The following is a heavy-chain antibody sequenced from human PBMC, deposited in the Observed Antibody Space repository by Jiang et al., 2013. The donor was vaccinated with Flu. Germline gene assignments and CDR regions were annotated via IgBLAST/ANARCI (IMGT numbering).Heavy chain of an antibody. CDR2: IYYSGST. J-gene: IGHJ5*02. D-gene: IGHD4/OR15-4a*01. CDR3: ARGHLSVLSFWFDP. CDR1: GGSISSYY. V-gene: IGHV4-59*01. Sequence: GPGLVKPSETLSLTCTVSGGSISSYYWSWIRQPPGKGLEWIGYIYYSGSTNYNPSLKSRVTISVDTSKNQFSLKLSSVTAADTAVYYCARGHLSVLSFWFDPWGQGTLVTVSS.